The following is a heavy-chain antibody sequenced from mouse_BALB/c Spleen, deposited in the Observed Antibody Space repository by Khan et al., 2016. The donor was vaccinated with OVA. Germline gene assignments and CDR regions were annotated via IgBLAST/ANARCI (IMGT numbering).Heavy chain of an antibody. CDR2: IYPGDGNT. V-gene: IGHV1S56*01. J-gene: IGHJ2*01. Sequence: QVQLQQSGPELVKPGASVKMSCKASGYTLTSYYIHWVKQRPGQGLEWIGWIYPGDGNTKYNEIFKDKTTLTADKSSSTAYMLLSSLTSEDSAIYFCARGYYGYLDFWGQGTTLTVSS. CDR3: ARGYYGYLDF. D-gene: IGHD1-1*01. CDR1: GYTLTSYY.